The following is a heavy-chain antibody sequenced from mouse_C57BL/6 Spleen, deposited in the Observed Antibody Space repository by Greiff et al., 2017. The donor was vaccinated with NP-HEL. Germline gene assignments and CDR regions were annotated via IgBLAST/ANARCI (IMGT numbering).Heavy chain of an antibody. V-gene: IGHV5-9-1*02. CDR3: TRYSNYVREAMDY. CDR1: GFTFSSYA. Sequence: EVKVEESGEGLVKPGGSLKLSCAASGFTFSSYAMSWVRQTPEKRLEWVAYISSGGDYIYYADTVKGRFTISRDNARNTLYLQMSSLKSEDTAMYYCTRYSNYVREAMDYWGQGTSVTVSS. D-gene: IGHD2-5*01. CDR2: ISSGGDYI. J-gene: IGHJ4*01.